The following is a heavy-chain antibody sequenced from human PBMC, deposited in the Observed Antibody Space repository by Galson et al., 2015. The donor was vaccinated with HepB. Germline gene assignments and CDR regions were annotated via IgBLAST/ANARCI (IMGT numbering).Heavy chain of an antibody. Sequence: SLRLSCAASGFTFGNSWMSWVRQAPGKGLEWVAFITSGGRHERYADYVRGRFTISRDNSENTAYLQMNRLRAEDTAVYYCATGGRGACTSYYTDYWGPRTLVTAS. J-gene: IGHJ4*02. CDR2: ITSGGRHE. V-gene: IGHV3-30*03. CDR1: GFTFGNSW. D-gene: IGHD1-1*01. CDR3: ATGGRGACTSYYTDY.